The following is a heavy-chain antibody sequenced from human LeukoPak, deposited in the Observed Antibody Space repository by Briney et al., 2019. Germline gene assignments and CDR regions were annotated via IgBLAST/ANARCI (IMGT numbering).Heavy chain of an antibody. J-gene: IGHJ4*02. CDR3: ARLDANFADF. D-gene: IGHD1-7*01. Sequence: SQTLSLTCAISGDSVSSSSAAWNWIRQSPSRGLEWLGRTYYRSRWYNDYALSVKSRISISPDTSRNQFSLQLDSVTPEDTAVYYCARLDANFADFWGQGTLVTVSS. CDR2: TYYRSRWYN. V-gene: IGHV6-1*01. CDR1: GDSVSSSSAA.